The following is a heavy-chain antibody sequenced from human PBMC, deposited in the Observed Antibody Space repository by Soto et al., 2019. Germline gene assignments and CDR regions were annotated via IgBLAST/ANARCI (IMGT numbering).Heavy chain of an antibody. D-gene: IGHD6-13*01. V-gene: IGHV3-11*01. CDR3: ARSYSSSWYDSYYYYGMDV. Sequence: PGGSLRLSCAASGFTFSDYYMSWIRQAPGKGLEWVSYSSSSGSTIYYADSVKGRFTISRDNAKNSLYLQMNSLRAEDTAVYYCARSYSSSWYDSYYYYGMDVWGQGTTVTVSS. CDR2: SSSSGSTI. J-gene: IGHJ6*02. CDR1: GFTFSDYY.